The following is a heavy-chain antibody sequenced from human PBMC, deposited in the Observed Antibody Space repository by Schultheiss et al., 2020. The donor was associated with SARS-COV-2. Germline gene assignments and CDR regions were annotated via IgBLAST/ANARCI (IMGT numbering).Heavy chain of an antibody. Sequence: SETLSLTCAVSGGSISSSNWWSWVRQPPGKGLEWIGEIYHSGSTNYNPSLKSRVTISVDTSKNQFSLKLSSVTAADTAVYYCASQDIVVLEGFDYWGQGTLVTVSS. J-gene: IGHJ4*02. CDR1: GGSISSSNW. CDR2: IYHSGST. D-gene: IGHD5-12*01. V-gene: IGHV4-4*02. CDR3: ASQDIVVLEGFDY.